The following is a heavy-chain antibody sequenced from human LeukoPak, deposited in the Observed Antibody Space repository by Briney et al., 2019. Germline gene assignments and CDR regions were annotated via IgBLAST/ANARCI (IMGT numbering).Heavy chain of an antibody. J-gene: IGHJ4*02. CDR3: AREVRVPAAIEIDY. Sequence: SETLSLTCTVSGGSISSSSYYWSWIRQPAGKGLEWIGRIYTSGSTNYNPSLKSRVTISVDTSKNQFSLKLSSVTAADTAVYYCAREVRVPAAIEIDYWGQGTLVTVSS. V-gene: IGHV4-61*02. CDR1: GGSISSSSYY. CDR2: IYTSGST. D-gene: IGHD2-2*01.